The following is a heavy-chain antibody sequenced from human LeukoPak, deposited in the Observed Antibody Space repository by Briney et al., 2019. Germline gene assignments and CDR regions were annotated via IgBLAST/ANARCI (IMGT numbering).Heavy chain of an antibody. CDR1: GGSISSSSYY. V-gene: IGHV4-39*01. D-gene: IGHD5-18*01. J-gene: IGHJ4*02. CDR3: ARLRGYTDGPPAY. CDR2: IYYSGDNSGDT. Sequence: SETLSLTCTVSGGSISSSSYYWGWIRQPPWKGLEWIGSIYYSGDNSGDTYYNSSLKSRVTISVDTSKNQFSLKLSSVTAADTAVYFCARLRGYTDGPPAYWGQGTLVTVSP.